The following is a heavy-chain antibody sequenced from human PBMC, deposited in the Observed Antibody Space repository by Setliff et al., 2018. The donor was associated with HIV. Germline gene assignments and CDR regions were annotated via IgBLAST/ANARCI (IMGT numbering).Heavy chain of an antibody. CDR2: ISKTSTYT. CDR3: ARDGSYISRGY. J-gene: IGHJ4*02. D-gene: IGHD5-18*01. Sequence: LRLSCAASGFNFGDYYMTWIRQAPGKGLEWVAYISKTSTYTNYADSVKGRFAISRDNAKDLLYLQMNSLSAEDTAVYYCARDGSYISRGYWGQGTLVTVSS. CDR1: GFNFGDYY. V-gene: IGHV3-11*05.